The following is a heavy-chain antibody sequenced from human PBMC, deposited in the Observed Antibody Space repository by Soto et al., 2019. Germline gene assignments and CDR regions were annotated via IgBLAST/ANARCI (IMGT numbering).Heavy chain of an antibody. CDR2: INAGNGNT. CDR3: ARAVLKRKDIVVVVAAFAFDI. V-gene: IGHV1-3*01. CDR1: GYTFTSYA. D-gene: IGHD2-15*01. J-gene: IGHJ3*02. Sequence: ASVKVSCKASGYTFTSYAMHWVRQAPGQRLEWMGWINAGNGNTKYSQKFQGRVTITRDTSASTAYMELSSLRSEDTAVYYCARAVLKRKDIVVVVAAFAFDIWGQGTMVT.